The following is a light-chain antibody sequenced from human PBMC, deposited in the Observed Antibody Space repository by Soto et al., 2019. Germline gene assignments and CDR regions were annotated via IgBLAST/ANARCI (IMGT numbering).Light chain of an antibody. CDR1: QGISSY. CDR2: AAS. J-gene: IGKJ3*01. CDR3: QQYYSYPPFFT. Sequence: AIRMTQSPSSLSASTGDRVTITCRASQGISSYLAWYQQKPGKAPKLLIYAASTLQSGVPSRFSGSGSGTDFTLTISCLQSEDCATYYCQQYYSYPPFFTFGPGTKVDIK. V-gene: IGKV1-8*01.